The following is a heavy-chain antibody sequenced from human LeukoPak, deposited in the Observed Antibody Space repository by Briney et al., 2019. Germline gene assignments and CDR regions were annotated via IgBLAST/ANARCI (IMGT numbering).Heavy chain of an antibody. CDR2: ISGSGGSI. Sequence: QPGGSLRLSCAASGFTFSSYAMSWVRQAPGKGLEWVSAISGSGGSIYYADSVKGRFTISRDNAKNSLYLQMNSLRAEDTAVYYCARENPPGGELLPSFDYWGQGTLVTVSS. CDR1: GFTFSSYA. V-gene: IGHV3-23*01. J-gene: IGHJ4*02. D-gene: IGHD1-26*01. CDR3: ARENPPGGELLPSFDY.